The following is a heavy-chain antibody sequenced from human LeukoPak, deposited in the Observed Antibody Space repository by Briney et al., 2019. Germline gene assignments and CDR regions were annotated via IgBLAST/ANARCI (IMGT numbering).Heavy chain of an antibody. D-gene: IGHD4-17*01. V-gene: IGHV4-30-4*08. CDR3: AREYFDYGRQPIPPHDAFDI. CDR2: IYYSGST. Sequence: SETLSLTCTVSGGSISSGDYYWSWIRQPPGKGLEWIGYIYYSGSTYYNPSLKSRVTISVDTSKNQFSLKLSSVTAADTAVCYCAREYFDYGRQPIPPHDAFDIWGQGTMVTVSS. CDR1: GGSISSGDYY. J-gene: IGHJ3*02.